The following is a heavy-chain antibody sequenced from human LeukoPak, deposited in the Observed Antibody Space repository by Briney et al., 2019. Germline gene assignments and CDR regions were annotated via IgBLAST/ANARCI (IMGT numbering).Heavy chain of an antibody. CDR3: ATFLTGYFDY. Sequence: PSETLSLTCTVSGGSISGYYWSWMRQPPGRRLEWIGNIFYRGSTNYDPSFKSRVSLSMDMSKSQFSLKMTSMTAADTAVYYCATFLTGYFDYWGQGELVIVSS. D-gene: IGHD2/OR15-2a*01. CDR2: IFYRGST. J-gene: IGHJ4*02. V-gene: IGHV4-59*08. CDR1: GGSISGYY.